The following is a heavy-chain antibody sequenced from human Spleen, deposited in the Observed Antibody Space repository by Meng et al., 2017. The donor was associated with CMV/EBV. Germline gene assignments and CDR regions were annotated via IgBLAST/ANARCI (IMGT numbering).Heavy chain of an antibody. CDR3: ARVFPSGYLYFAD. D-gene: IGHD3-22*01. CDR1: GGSVSNGGYY. J-gene: IGHJ4*02. CDR2: IYYSGST. Sequence: GSLRLSCTVSGGSVSNGGYYWSWIRQPPGKGLEWIGYIYYSGSTNYNPSLNSRVTISADTSKNQFSLRLRSVTAADTAVYYCARVFPSGYLYFADWGQGTLVTVSS. V-gene: IGHV4-61*08.